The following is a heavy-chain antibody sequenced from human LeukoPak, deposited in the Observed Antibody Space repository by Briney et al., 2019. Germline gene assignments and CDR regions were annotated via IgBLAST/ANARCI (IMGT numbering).Heavy chain of an antibody. V-gene: IGHV3-30*02. CDR1: GFTFSNYR. D-gene: IGHD6-13*01. CDR3: AKHSISSWYSYFDY. CDR2: IRYDGSNK. J-gene: IGHJ4*02. Sequence: GGSLRLSCAASGFTFSNYRMNWVRQAPGKGLEWVAFIRYDGSNKYYADSVKGRFTISRDNSKNTLYLQMNSLRAEDTAVYYCAKHSISSWYSYFDYWGQGTLVTVSS.